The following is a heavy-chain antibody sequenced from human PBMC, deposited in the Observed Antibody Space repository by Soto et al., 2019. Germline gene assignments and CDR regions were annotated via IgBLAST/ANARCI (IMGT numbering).Heavy chain of an antibody. D-gene: IGHD3-22*01. Sequence: QLQLQESGPGLVKPSETLSLTCTVSGYSVTISDYYWGWIRQPPGKGLEWIGSIHYSGSTYYNPSLKSRVTISGATSKKQFPRKLTSVTAADAAVYSWADHDGGGYYAEYWGRGTRATVSA. V-gene: IGHV4-39*01. CDR2: IHYSGST. J-gene: IGHJ4*02. CDR1: GYSVTISDYY. CDR3: ADHDGGGYYAEY.